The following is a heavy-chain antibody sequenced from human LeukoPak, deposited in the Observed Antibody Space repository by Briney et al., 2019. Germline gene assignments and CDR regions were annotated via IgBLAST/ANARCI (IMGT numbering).Heavy chain of an antibody. CDR1: GYTFTSYY. CDR3: ARVYRISLNDAFDI. V-gene: IGHV1-46*01. D-gene: IGHD2-15*01. Sequence: ASVTVSCKASGYTFTSYYMHWVRQAPGQGLEWMGIINPSAGSTIYAQKFQGRVSMTRDTSISTAFMDLTTLTSDDTAVYYCARVYRISLNDAFDIWGQGTVVSVSS. CDR2: INPSAGST. J-gene: IGHJ3*02.